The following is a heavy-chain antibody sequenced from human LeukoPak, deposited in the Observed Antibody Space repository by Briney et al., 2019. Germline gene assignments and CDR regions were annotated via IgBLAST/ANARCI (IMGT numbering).Heavy chain of an antibody. CDR3: ARVRTRPHYYDSSGYYDY. Sequence: ASVKVSCEASGYTFTSYYMHWVRQAPGQGLEWMGIINPSGGSTSYAQKFQGRVTMTRDMSTSTVYMELSSLRSEDTAVYYCARVRTRPHYYDSSGYYDYWGQGTLVTVSS. J-gene: IGHJ4*02. D-gene: IGHD3-22*01. CDR2: INPSGGST. V-gene: IGHV1-46*01. CDR1: GYTFTSYY.